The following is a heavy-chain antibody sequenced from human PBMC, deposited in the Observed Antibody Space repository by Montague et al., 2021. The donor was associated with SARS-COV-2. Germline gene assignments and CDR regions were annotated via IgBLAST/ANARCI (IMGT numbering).Heavy chain of an antibody. V-gene: IGHV3-30*18. CDR1: GFSFNNFA. Sequence: SLRLSCAASGFSFNNFAMHWVRQAPGQGREWVAVISYVGSIQYYADSAKGRFAISRDWSKNTLYLQMSSLRPEDTAVYYCAKDATIFWFERGRGTFDNWGRGTLVAVSS. J-gene: IGHJ4*02. CDR3: AKDATIFWFERGRGTFDN. D-gene: IGHD3-10*01. CDR2: ISYVGSIQ.